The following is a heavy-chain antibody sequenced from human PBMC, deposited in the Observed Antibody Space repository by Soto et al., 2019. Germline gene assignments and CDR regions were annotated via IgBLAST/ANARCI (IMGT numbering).Heavy chain of an antibody. CDR1: GFTFSSYA. CDR3: ARDPKKYYDFWSGYNYYYGMDV. D-gene: IGHD3-3*01. Sequence: WGSLRLSCAASGFTFSSYAMHWVRQAPGKGLEWVAVISYDGSNKYYADSVKGRFTISRDNSKNTLYLQMNSLRAEDTAVYYCARDPKKYYDFWSGYNYYYGMDVWGQGTTVTVSS. J-gene: IGHJ6*02. V-gene: IGHV3-30-3*01. CDR2: ISYDGSNK.